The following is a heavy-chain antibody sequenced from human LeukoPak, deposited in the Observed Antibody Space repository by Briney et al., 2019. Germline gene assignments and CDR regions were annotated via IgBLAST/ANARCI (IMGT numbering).Heavy chain of an antibody. Sequence: GGSLRLSCAASGFTFSSYGMNWVRQAPGKGLEWVSSISSSSSYIYYADSVKGRFTISRDNAKNSLYLQMNSLRAEDTALYYCAKGIAVARPYYFDYWGQGTLVTVSS. D-gene: IGHD6-19*01. CDR2: ISSSSSYI. J-gene: IGHJ4*02. V-gene: IGHV3-21*04. CDR3: AKGIAVARPYYFDY. CDR1: GFTFSSYG.